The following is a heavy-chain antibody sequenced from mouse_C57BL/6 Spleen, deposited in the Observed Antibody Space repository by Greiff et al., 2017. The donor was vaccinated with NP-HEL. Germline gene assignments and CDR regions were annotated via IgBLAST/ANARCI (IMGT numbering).Heavy chain of an antibody. CDR1: GFSLTSYG. Sequence: QVQLKQSGPGLVQPSQSLSITCTVSGFSLTSYGVHWVRQSPGKGLEWLGVIWRGGSTDYNAAFMSRLSITKDNSKSQVFFKMNSLQADDTAIYYCAKMYDGYYRDYAMDYWGQGTSVTVSS. J-gene: IGHJ4*01. D-gene: IGHD2-3*01. CDR3: AKMYDGYYRDYAMDY. V-gene: IGHV2-5*01. CDR2: IWRGGST.